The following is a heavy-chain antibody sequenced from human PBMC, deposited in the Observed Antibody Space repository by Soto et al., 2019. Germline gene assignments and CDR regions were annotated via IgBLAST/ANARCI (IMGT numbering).Heavy chain of an antibody. D-gene: IGHD1-26*01. V-gene: IGHV4-39*01. CDR3: ARQKIVGATKGRGAFDI. CDR1: GGSISSSSYY. J-gene: IGHJ3*02. CDR2: IYYSGST. Sequence: SETLSLTSTVSGGSISSSSYYWFWIRQPPWKGLEWIGSIYYSGSTYYNPSLKSRVTISVDTSKNQFSLKLSSVTAADTAVYYCARQKIVGATKGRGAFDIWGQGTMVTVSS.